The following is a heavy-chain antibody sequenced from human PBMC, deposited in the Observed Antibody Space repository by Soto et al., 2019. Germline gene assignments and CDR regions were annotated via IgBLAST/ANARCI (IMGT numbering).Heavy chain of an antibody. J-gene: IGHJ4*02. V-gene: IGHV4-39*01. CDR3: ARHSKHDGIFDY. CDR1: GGSISSSSYY. CDR2: IYYSGST. Sequence: SETLSLTCTVSGGSISSSSYYWGWIRQPPGKGLEWIGSIYYSGSTYYNPSLKSRVTISVDTSKNQFSLKLSSVTAADTAVYYCARHSKHDGIFDYWGQGTLVTVSS.